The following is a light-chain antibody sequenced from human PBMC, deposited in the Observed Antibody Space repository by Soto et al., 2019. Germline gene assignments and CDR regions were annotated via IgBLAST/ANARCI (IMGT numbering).Light chain of an antibody. V-gene: IGLV2-8*01. CDR2: EVS. CDR3: TSYAGSNIYV. Sequence: QSALTQPPSASGSPGQSVTISCTGTSSDVGDYNCVSWYQQHPGKAPKLMIYEVSKRPSGVPDRFSGSKSGNTASLTVSGLQAEDDADYYCTSYAGSNIYVFGTGTKLTVL. J-gene: IGLJ1*01. CDR1: SSDVGDYNC.